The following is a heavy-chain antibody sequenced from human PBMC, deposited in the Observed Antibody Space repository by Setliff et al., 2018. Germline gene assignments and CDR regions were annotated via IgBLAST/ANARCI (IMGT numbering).Heavy chain of an antibody. D-gene: IGHD6-19*01. Sequence: SATLSLTCPVSGDSISNYYWNWIRQPAGKGLEWIGRIYVTESTKYNPSLKSRVTLSIDTSKNQFSLKLSSVTAADTAVYYCASGQGSGWHYFDSWGQGTLVTVSS. CDR3: ASGQGSGWHYFDS. CDR1: GDSISNYY. CDR2: IYVTEST. V-gene: IGHV4-4*07. J-gene: IGHJ4*02.